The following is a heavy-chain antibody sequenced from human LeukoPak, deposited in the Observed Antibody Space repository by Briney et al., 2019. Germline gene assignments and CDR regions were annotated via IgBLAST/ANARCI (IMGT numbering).Heavy chain of an antibody. V-gene: IGHV3-23*01. Sequence: GGSLRLSCAASGFTFSTYAMSWVRQAPGKGLEWVSGISGSGGYTYYADSMKGRFTISRDNSKNTLFLHVNSLRAEDTAVYYCAKLVSGSYGIDYWGQGTLVTVSS. CDR2: ISGSGGYT. CDR1: GFTFSTYA. CDR3: AKLVSGSYGIDY. D-gene: IGHD1-26*01. J-gene: IGHJ4*02.